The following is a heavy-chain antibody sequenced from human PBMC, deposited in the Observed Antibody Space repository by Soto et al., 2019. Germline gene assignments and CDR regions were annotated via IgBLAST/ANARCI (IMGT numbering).Heavy chain of an antibody. D-gene: IGHD6-13*01. CDR1: GFTVSTNY. J-gene: IGHJ6*02. CDR2: IYYDDGST. V-gene: IGHV3-53*01. Sequence: GVLRLSCAVSGFTVSTNYMSWVRQAPGKGLEWVSVIYYDDGSTYYADSVKGRFSISRDSSRNTLYLQMNSLRAEDTAVYYCASGQQVILRYYYGLDVWGQGTTVNVSS. CDR3: ASGQQVILRYYYGLDV.